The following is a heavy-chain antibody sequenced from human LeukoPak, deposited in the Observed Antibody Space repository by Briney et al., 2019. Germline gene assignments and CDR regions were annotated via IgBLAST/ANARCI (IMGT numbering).Heavy chain of an antibody. V-gene: IGHV5-51*01. CDR2: IYPGDSDT. J-gene: IGHJ4*02. CDR1: GYSFTNYW. D-gene: IGHD5-18*01. CDR3: ARRHKRSAYSSGVDY. Sequence: GESLKISRKGSGYSFTNYWIAWVRQMPGKGLEWMGIIYPGDSDTRYSPSFQGQVTISADKSITTAYLQWNSLKASDTAMYYCARRHKRSAYSSGVDYWGQGTLVTVSS.